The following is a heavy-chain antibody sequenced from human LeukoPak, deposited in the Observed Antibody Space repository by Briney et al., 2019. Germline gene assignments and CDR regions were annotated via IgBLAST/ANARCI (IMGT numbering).Heavy chain of an antibody. D-gene: IGHD2-2*01. CDR3: AREGVGTPAANNAFDI. J-gene: IGHJ3*02. CDR2: INPNSGGT. V-gene: IGHV1-2*04. Sequence: GASVKVSCKASGYTFTGYYMHWVRQAPGQGLEWMGWINPNSGGTNYSQKFQGWVTMTRDTSISTAYMELSRLRSDDTAVYYCAREGVGTPAANNAFDIWGQGTMVTVSS. CDR1: GYTFTGYY.